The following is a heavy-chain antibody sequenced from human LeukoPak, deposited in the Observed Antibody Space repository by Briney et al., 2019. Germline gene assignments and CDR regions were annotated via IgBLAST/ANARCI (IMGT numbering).Heavy chain of an antibody. CDR2: ISSSRSYI. Sequence: PGGSLRLSCAASGFTFSSYSMNWVRQAPGKGLEWVSSISSSRSYIYYADSVKGRFTISRDNSKNTLYLQMNSLRAEDTAVYYCPKAPGGSLSLFDYWGQGTLVTVSS. CDR1: GFTFSSYS. CDR3: PKAPGGSLSLFDY. J-gene: IGHJ4*02. V-gene: IGHV3-21*04. D-gene: IGHD1-26*01.